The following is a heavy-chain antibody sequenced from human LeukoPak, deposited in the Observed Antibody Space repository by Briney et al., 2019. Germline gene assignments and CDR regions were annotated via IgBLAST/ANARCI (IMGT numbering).Heavy chain of an antibody. CDR3: AKGGGYYDSSGYTQPVDY. J-gene: IGHJ4*02. Sequence: PGGPLRLSCAASGFTFSSYGMHWVRQAPGKGLEWVAFIRYDGSNKYYADSVKGRFTTSRDNSKNTLYLQMNSLRAEDTAVYYCAKGGGYYDSSGYTQPVDYWGQGTLVTVSS. CDR2: IRYDGSNK. CDR1: GFTFSSYG. V-gene: IGHV3-30*02. D-gene: IGHD3-22*01.